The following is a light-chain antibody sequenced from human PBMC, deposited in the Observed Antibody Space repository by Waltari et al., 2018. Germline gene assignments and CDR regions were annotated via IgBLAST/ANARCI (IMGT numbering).Light chain of an antibody. V-gene: IGLV2-23*02. CDR2: GVS. Sequence: QSALTQPASVSGSPGQSITMSCTGTNSDGGNYNYVPWYQHHPGTAPKVIIFGVSKRPSGVSDRFSGSKSGNTASLTISGLQTEDEADYYCCSYAGTSTLIFGGGTKLTVL. CDR1: NSDGGNYNY. CDR3: CSYAGTSTLI. J-gene: IGLJ2*01.